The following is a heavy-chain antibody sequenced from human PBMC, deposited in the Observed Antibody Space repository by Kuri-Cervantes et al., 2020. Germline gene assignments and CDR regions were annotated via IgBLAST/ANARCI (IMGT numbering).Heavy chain of an antibody. Sequence: ASVKVSCKASGYPFTSYGISWVRQAPGQGLEWMGWISAYNGNTNYAQKLQGRVTMTTDTSTSTAYMELRSRRTDDTAVYYYARSVVVEGIDPWGQGTTVTVSS. V-gene: IGHV1-18*01. CDR1: GYPFTSYG. J-gene: IGHJ5*02. CDR3: ARSVVVEGIDP. D-gene: IGHD2-15*01. CDR2: ISAYNGNT.